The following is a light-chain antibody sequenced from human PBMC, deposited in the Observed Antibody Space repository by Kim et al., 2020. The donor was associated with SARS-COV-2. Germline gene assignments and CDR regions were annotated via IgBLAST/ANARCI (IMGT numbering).Light chain of an antibody. Sequence: PGQKARITCSGDALPKQYAYWYQQKPGQAPVLVIYKDSERPSGIPERFSGSSSGTTVTLTISGVQAEDEADYYCQSADSSGTYHWVFGGGTQLTVL. CDR1: ALPKQY. V-gene: IGLV3-25*03. J-gene: IGLJ3*02. CDR2: KDS. CDR3: QSADSSGTYHWV.